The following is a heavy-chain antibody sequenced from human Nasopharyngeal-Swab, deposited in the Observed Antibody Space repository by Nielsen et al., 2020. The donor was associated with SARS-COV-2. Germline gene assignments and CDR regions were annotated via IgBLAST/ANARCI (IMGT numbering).Heavy chain of an antibody. CDR3: ARLSIFGYNWFDP. V-gene: IGHV1-18*01. CDR1: GYSFTSYG. CDR2: ISAYNGNT. Sequence: ASVTVCCQASGYSFTSYGISWARQAPGQGLEWMGWISAYNGNTNYAQKLQGRVTMTTDTSTSTAYMELRSLRSDDTAVYYCARLSIFGYNWFDPWGQGTLVTVSS. D-gene: IGHD3-10*02. J-gene: IGHJ5*02.